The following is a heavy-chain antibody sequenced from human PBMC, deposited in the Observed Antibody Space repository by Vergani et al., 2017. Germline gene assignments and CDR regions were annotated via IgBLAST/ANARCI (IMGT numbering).Heavy chain of an antibody. D-gene: IGHD6-13*01. CDR2: IIPFFGAA. CDR3: AIKGLAATGTQGWFDP. V-gene: IGHV1-69*06. J-gene: IGHJ5*02. Sequence: QVQLVQSGAEVKKPGSSVKVSCKASGGTFSSYAISWVRQAPGQGLEWMGGIIPFFGAANYAQKFQGRVTITADKSTSTAYMELSSLRSEDTAIYSCAIKGLAATGTQGWFDPWGQGTLVTVSS. CDR1: GGTFSSYA.